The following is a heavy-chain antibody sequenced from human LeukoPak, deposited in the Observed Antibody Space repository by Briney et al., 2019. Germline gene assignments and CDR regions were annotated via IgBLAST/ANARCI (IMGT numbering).Heavy chain of an antibody. CDR2: IYSGGST. CDR1: GFTVSSNY. D-gene: IGHD3-3*01. CDR3: ARWIRRGYYFDY. J-gene: IGHJ4*02. V-gene: IGHV3-66*01. Sequence: GGSLRLSCAASGFTVSSNYMSWVRQAPGKGLEWVSVIYSGGSTYYADSVKGRFTISRDNSKNTLYLQMNSLRAEDTAVYYCARWIRRGYYFDYWGQGTLVTVSS.